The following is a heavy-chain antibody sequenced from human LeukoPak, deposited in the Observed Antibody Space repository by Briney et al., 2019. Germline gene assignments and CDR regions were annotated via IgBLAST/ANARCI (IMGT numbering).Heavy chain of an antibody. CDR2: IHGSSDNT. Sequence: GGSLRLSCAASAFTFSSYAMSWVRQAPGKGLEWVSTIHGSSDNTYYADSVKGRFTISRDNSKNTLFLQMNSLRAEDTAVYYCARISGSRAWDFDYWGQGTLVTVSS. V-gene: IGHV3-23*01. J-gene: IGHJ4*02. CDR3: ARISGSRAWDFDY. CDR1: AFTFSSYA. D-gene: IGHD1-26*01.